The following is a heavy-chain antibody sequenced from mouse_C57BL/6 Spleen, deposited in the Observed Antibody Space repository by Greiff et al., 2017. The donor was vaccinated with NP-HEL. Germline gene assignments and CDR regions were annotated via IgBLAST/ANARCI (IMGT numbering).Heavy chain of an antibody. D-gene: IGHD3-2*02. CDR3: TREANRLFFAY. CDR1: GYTFTDYE. V-gene: IGHV1-15*01. CDR2: IDPETGGT. J-gene: IGHJ3*01. Sequence: VQLQQSGAELVRPGASVTLSCKASGYTFTDYEMHWVKQTPVHGLEWIGAIDPETGGTAYNQKFKGKAILTAAKSSSTAYMELRSLTSEDSAVYYCTREANRLFFAYWGQGTLVTVSA.